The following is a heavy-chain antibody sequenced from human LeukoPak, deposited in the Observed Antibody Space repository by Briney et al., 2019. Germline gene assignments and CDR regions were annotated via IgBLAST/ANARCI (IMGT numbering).Heavy chain of an antibody. CDR1: GFTFSSYA. V-gene: IGHV3-30-3*01. D-gene: IGHD3-3*01. CDR2: ISYGGSNK. Sequence: GGSLRLSCAASGFTFSSYAMHWVRQASGKGLEWVAVISYGGSNKYYADSVKGRFTISRDNSKNTLYLQMNSLRAEDTAVYYCATEVLGVTRVYWGQGTLVTVSS. CDR3: ATEVLGVTRVY. J-gene: IGHJ4*02.